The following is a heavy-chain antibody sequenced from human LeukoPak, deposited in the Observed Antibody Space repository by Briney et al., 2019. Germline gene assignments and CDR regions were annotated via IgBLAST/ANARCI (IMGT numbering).Heavy chain of an antibody. D-gene: IGHD4-17*01. CDR1: GFTFSDYY. Sequence: KTGGSLRLSCAASGFTFSDYYMSWIRQAPGKGLEWVSYISSSGSTIYYADSVKGRFTISRDNAKNSLYLQMNSLRAEDTAVYYCARDRLLTVTTTSTFDYWGQGTLVTVSS. CDR2: ISSSGSTI. V-gene: IGHV3-11*04. CDR3: ARDRLLTVTTTSTFDY. J-gene: IGHJ4*02.